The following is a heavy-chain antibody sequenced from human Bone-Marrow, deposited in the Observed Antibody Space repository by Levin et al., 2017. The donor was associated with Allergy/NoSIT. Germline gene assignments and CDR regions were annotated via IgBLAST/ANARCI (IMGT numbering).Heavy chain of an antibody. V-gene: IGHV3-21*01. CDR2: ITGRSAFI. CDR3: AREKTFSPYYFDY. J-gene: IGHJ4*02. CDR1: AFTFSDYT. Sequence: GESLKISCAASAFTFSDYTMNWVRQAPGKGLEWVSSITGRSAFIFYADSVKGRFNISRDNAKNSLYLQMNSLRAEDTAVYYCAREKTFSPYYFDYWDQGTLVTVSS.